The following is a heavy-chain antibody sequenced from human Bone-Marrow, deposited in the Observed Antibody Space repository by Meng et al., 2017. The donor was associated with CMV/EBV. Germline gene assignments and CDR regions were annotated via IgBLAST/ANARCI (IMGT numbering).Heavy chain of an antibody. D-gene: IGHD3-3*01. V-gene: IGHV3-48*03. CDR2: IGGSGSTI. Sequence: GGSLRLSCAASRFTFSSYEMNWVRQAPGKGLEWVSYIGGSGSTIYYADSVRGRFTISRNNAKNSLFLQMNSLRAEDTAVYYCAKCKSHFITVFWSGPSTLYGMDVWGQGTTVTVSS. J-gene: IGHJ6*02. CDR3: AKCKSHFITVFWSGPSTLYGMDV. CDR1: RFTFSSYE.